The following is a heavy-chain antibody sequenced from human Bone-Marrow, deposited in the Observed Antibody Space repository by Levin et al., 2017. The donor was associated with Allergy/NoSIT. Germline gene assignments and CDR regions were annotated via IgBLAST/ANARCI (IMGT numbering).Heavy chain of an antibody. CDR2: IKSKTDGGTT. Sequence: PGGSLRLSCAASGFTFSNAWMSWVRQAPGKGLEWVGRIKSKTDGGTTDYAAPVKGRFTISRDDSKNTLYLQMNSLKTEDTAVYYCTSPNYGLLWFGEGDYWGQGTLVTVSS. CDR3: TSPNYGLLWFGEGDY. V-gene: IGHV3-15*01. D-gene: IGHD3-10*01. J-gene: IGHJ4*02. CDR1: GFTFSNAW.